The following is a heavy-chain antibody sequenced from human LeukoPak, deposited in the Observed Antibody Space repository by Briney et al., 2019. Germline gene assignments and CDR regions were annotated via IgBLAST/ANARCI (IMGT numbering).Heavy chain of an antibody. V-gene: IGHV3-23*01. J-gene: IGHJ4*02. CDR2: ISRSAYNS. CDR3: ATHSGSYFIYYVDS. CDR1: GFTFSSYG. D-gene: IGHD1-26*01. Sequence: GGSLRLSCAASGFTFSSYGMSWVRQAPGKGLEWVSTISRSAYNSYYADSVKGRFIISRDNSANTLYLQMNSLRAEDTALYYCATHSGSYFIYYVDSWGQGTLVTVSS.